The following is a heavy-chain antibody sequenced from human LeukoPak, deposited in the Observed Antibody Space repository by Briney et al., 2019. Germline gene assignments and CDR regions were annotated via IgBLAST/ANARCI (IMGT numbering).Heavy chain of an antibody. J-gene: IGHJ4*02. CDR1: GYTFSGYH. Sequence: ASVKVSCKASGYTFSGYHIHWVRQAPGQGLEWMGRINPYSGDTNFAQKFQGRVTMTRDTSITTAYMDLSSLTPDDTAVYFCARDQGSLTRSWYTGYWGQGTQVTVSS. V-gene: IGHV1-2*06. CDR3: ARDQGSLTRSWYTGY. CDR2: INPYSGDT. D-gene: IGHD6-13*01.